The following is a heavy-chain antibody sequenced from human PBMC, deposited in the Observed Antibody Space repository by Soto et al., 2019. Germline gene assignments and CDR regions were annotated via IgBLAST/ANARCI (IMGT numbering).Heavy chain of an antibody. CDR1: GVTFSSYA. CDR2: IIPIFGTA. D-gene: IGHD6-13*01. Sequence: SVKVSCKASGVTFSSYAISWVRQAPGQGLEWMGGIIPIFGTANYAQKFQGRVTITADESTSTAYMELSSLRSEDTAVYYCAGGQLVNYYYYYGMDVWGQGTTVTV. CDR3: AGGQLVNYYYYYGMDV. V-gene: IGHV1-69*13. J-gene: IGHJ6*02.